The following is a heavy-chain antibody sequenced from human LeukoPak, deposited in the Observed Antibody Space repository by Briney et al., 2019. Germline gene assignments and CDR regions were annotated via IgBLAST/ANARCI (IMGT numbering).Heavy chain of an antibody. Sequence: GGSLRLSCAASGFTFSSYGIHWVRQAPGKGLKWVAVISYDGSNRYYADSVKGRFTISRDNSKNTPYLQMNSLRTEDTAVYYCAKGSLNVLAVAGMGGDLDYWGQGTLVTVSS. CDR3: AKGSLNVLAVAGMGGDLDY. J-gene: IGHJ4*02. CDR1: GFTFSSYG. D-gene: IGHD6-19*01. V-gene: IGHV3-30*18. CDR2: ISYDGSNR.